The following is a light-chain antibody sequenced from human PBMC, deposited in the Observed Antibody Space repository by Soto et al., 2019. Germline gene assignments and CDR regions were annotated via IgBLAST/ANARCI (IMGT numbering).Light chain of an antibody. V-gene: IGKV1-39*01. Sequence: DIQMTQSPSSLSASVGDRVTITCRSSQNIRNSLNWYQLKPGKAPNLLIYAASSLQSGVPSRFSGSGSGTDFTLTISSLQPEDFATYYCQQSYRTTITFGQGTRLELK. CDR2: AAS. J-gene: IGKJ5*01. CDR1: QNIRNS. CDR3: QQSYRTTIT.